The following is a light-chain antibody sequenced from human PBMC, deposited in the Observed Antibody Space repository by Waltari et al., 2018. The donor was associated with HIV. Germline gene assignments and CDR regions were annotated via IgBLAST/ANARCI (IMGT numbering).Light chain of an antibody. Sequence: EVVLTQPPATLSLSPGERAPLSSRASESVSSDLAWIQQSPGQAPRLLIYDASNRATGVPARFTGSGSGTDFTLTISSLQPEDFAFYFCQQRSNWPPLTFGGGTK. V-gene: IGKV3-11*01. J-gene: IGKJ4*01. CDR3: QQRSNWPPLT. CDR2: DAS. CDR1: ESVSSD.